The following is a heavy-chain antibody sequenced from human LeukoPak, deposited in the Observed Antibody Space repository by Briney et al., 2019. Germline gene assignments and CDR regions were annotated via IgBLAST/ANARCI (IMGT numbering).Heavy chain of an antibody. V-gene: IGHV3-33*08. CDR3: ARDPMDYDSSGYYIDF. Sequence: GKSLRLSCAASGFTFNNYGMHWVRQAPGKGLEWVAMIWIGENNEYYGDSVKGRFTISRDNAKNTLYLHMNSLRAEDMAVYYCARDPMDYDSSGYYIDFWGQGTQVTVSS. J-gene: IGHJ4*02. CDR2: IWIGENNE. CDR1: GFTFNNYG. D-gene: IGHD3-22*01.